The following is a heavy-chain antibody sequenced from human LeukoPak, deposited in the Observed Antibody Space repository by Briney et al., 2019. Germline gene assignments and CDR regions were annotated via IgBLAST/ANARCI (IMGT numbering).Heavy chain of an antibody. CDR3: ARRNKAVPGDAFDM. CDR2: IYTSGST. V-gene: IGHV4-61*02. Sequence: SETLSLTCTVSGGSISSGSYYWSWIRQPAGKGLEWIGRIYTSGSTNYNPSLKSRVTISVDTSKNQFSLKLSSVTAADTAVFYCARRNKAVPGDAFDMWGQGTMVTVSS. D-gene: IGHD6-19*01. CDR1: GGSISSGSYY. J-gene: IGHJ3*02.